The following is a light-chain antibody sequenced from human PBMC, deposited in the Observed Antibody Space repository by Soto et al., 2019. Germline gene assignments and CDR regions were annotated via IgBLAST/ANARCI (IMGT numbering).Light chain of an antibody. CDR2: GTS. V-gene: IGKV3-15*01. J-gene: IGKJ5*01. Sequence: EIVMTQSPVTLSVSPGERATLSCRASQNISRSLAWYQQKPGQGPSLLIYGTSTRAGGVPARFSRGGSGTEFTLTITSLQSEDFAVYYCQQRNTWPPITFGQGTRLEI. CDR3: QQRNTWPPIT. CDR1: QNISRS.